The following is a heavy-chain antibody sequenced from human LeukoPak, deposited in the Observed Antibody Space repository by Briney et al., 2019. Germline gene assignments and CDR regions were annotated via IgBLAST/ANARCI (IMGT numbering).Heavy chain of an antibody. CDR3: KEVDF. V-gene: IGHV3-30*03. CDR2: ISYDGSNK. Sequence: SGGSLRLSCAASGFTFSNYGMHWVRQAPGKGLEWVAFISYDGSNKFYADSVKGRFTISRDNSKNTLYLQMSSLRAGDTAVYYCKEVDFWGQGTLVTVSS. J-gene: IGHJ4*02. CDR1: GFTFSNYG.